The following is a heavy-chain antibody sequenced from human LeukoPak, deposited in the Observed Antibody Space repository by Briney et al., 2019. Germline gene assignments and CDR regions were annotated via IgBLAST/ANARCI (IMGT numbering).Heavy chain of an antibody. J-gene: IGHJ6*02. V-gene: IGHV1-69*04. CDR3: ARDQKVGATPYFGMDV. Sequence: VASVKVSCKASGGTFSSYAINWVRQAPGQGLEWMGRITPMLGTVNYAQKFQGRVTIIADKFTSTAYMELSSLRSEDTAMYYCARDQKVGATPYFGMDVWGQGTTVTVSS. D-gene: IGHD1-26*01. CDR1: GGTFSSYA. CDR2: ITPMLGTV.